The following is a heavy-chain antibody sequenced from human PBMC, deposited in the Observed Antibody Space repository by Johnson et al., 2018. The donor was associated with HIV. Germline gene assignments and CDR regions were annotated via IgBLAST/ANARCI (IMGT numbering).Heavy chain of an antibody. CDR1: GFTVSSNY. J-gene: IGHJ3*02. CDR3: ARSPICTGGVCWRSAFDI. V-gene: IGHV3-11*04. Sequence: QVQLVESGGGLVQPGGSLRLSCAASGFTVSSNYMSWVRQAPGKGLEWVSYITGSGTTIYYADSASGRLPISRDHAKNSLYLQLNSLRAEDTAVYYCARSPICTGGVCWRSAFDIWGQGTMVTVSS. D-gene: IGHD2-8*02. CDR2: ITGSGTTI.